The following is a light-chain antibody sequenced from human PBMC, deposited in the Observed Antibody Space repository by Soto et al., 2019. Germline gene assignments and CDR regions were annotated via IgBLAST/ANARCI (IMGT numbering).Light chain of an antibody. CDR2: LAS. V-gene: IGKV4-1*01. Sequence: DIVMTQSPDSLAVSLGERATINCKSSQSVLSSSDNKNYFAWYQQKPGQPPKLLIYLASTRESGVPDRISGSGSGTAFTLTTSSLQAEDVAVYYCQHYYGSPSFGPGTKVDIK. CDR3: QHYYGSPS. J-gene: IGKJ3*01. CDR1: QSVLSSSDNKNY.